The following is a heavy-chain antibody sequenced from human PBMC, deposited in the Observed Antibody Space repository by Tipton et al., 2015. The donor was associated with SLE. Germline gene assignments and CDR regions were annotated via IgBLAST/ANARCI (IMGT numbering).Heavy chain of an antibody. CDR1: GFTFSNYW. Sequence: SLRLSYAASGFTFSNYWMSWVRQAPGKGLEWVANIKQYGSERHYVDSVKGRFTLSRDDARNSLYLQMNSLRAEDTAVYYCAKSARDIVEVPAAFDAFDVWGQGTMVTVSS. V-gene: IGHV3-7*03. CDR2: IKQYGSER. J-gene: IGHJ3*01. D-gene: IGHD2-2*01. CDR3: AKSARDIVEVPAAFDAFDV.